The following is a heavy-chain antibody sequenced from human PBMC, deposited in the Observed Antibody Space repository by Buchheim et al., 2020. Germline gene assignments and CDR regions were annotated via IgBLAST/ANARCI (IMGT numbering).Heavy chain of an antibody. Sequence: QVQLVQSGAEVKKPGASVKVSCKASGYTFTSYYMHWVRQAPGQGLEWMGGIIPIFGTANYAQKFQGRVTITADKSTSTAYMELSSLRSEDTAVYYCASSVSDIVVVPAKINFDYWGQGTL. V-gene: IGHV1-69*06. CDR1: GYTFTSYY. J-gene: IGHJ4*02. CDR3: ASSVSDIVVVPAKINFDY. CDR2: IIPIFGTA. D-gene: IGHD2-2*01.